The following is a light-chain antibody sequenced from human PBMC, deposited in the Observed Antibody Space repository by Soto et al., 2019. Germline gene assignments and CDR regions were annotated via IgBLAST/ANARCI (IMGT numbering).Light chain of an antibody. Sequence: AIRMTQSPSSFSASTGDRVTITCRASQGISSYLAWYQQKPGKAPKLLIYAASTLQSGVPSRFSGSGSGTDFTLTISCLPSEDFATYYCQQYYSYPLTFGGGTK. V-gene: IGKV1-8*01. CDR1: QGISSY. CDR3: QQYYSYPLT. CDR2: AAS. J-gene: IGKJ4*01.